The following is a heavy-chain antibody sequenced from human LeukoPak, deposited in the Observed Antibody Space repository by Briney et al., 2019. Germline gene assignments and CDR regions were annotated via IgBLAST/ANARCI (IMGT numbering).Heavy chain of an antibody. CDR1: GGSISSSKW. CDR3: ATVSAFFYDSGSYYTFDY. Sequence: SSETLSLTCAVSGGSISSSKWWSWVRQPPGKGLEWIGEIYHCGSTNYNPSLKSRVTISVDKSKNQFSLKLSSVTAADTAVYYCATVSAFFYDSGSYYTFDYWGQGTLVTVSS. V-gene: IGHV4-4*02. J-gene: IGHJ4*02. CDR2: IYHCGST. D-gene: IGHD3-10*01.